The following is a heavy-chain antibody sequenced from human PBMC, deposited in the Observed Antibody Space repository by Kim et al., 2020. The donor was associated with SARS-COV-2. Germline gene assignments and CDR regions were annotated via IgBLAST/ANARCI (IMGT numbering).Heavy chain of an antibody. D-gene: IGHD6-19*01. Sequence: SVKGRFTISRDDSKSIAYLKMNSLKTEDTAVYYCTNIAGAGDYNYYYGMDGWGQGTTVTVSS. CDR3: TNIAGAGDYNYYYGMDG. J-gene: IGHJ6*02. V-gene: IGHV3-49*02.